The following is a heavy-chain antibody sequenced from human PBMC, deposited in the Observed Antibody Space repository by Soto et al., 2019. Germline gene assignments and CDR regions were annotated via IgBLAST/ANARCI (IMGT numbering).Heavy chain of an antibody. J-gene: IGHJ4*02. V-gene: IGHV2-5*01. CDR3: ARLVAPRIADY. D-gene: IGHD5-12*01. CDR2: IYWNDDK. CDR1: GFSLSTSAVG. Sequence: QITLKESGPTLVKPTQTLTLTCTFSGFSLSTSAVGVGWIRQPPGKALECLALIYWNDDKRYSPSLESRLTSTKDTSKNQVVLTMTNMDPVATATYYCARLVAPRIADYWGQGTLVTVSS.